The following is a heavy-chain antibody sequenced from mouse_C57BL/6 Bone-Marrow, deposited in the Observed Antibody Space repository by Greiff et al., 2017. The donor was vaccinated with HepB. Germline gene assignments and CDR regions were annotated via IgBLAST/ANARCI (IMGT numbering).Heavy chain of an antibody. D-gene: IGHD2-5*01. CDR2: INPNNGGT. CDR3: ARGAYYSNYLDY. J-gene: IGHJ2*01. Sequence: VQLQQSGPELVKPGASVKISCKASGYTFTDYYMNWVKQSHGKSLEWIGDINPNNGGTSYNQKFKGKATLTVDKSSSTAYMELRSLTSEDSAVYYCARGAYYSNYLDYWGQGTTLTVS. V-gene: IGHV1-26*01. CDR1: GYTFTDYY.